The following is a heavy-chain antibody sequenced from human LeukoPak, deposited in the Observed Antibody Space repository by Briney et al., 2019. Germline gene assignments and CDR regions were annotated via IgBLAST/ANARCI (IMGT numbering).Heavy chain of an antibody. D-gene: IGHD4-17*01. CDR1: GFTLSTYA. CDR2: INVGNGNV. J-gene: IGHJ4*02. CDR3: ARGHMVTTWKDFDY. V-gene: IGHV1-3*01. Sequence: ASVKVSCKASGFTLSTYAIHWVRQAPGQGPEWMGWINVGNGNVKYSQKFQGRVTITRDTSASTVYMELSRLRPEDTAIYYCARGHMVTTWKDFDYWGQGTLVALSS.